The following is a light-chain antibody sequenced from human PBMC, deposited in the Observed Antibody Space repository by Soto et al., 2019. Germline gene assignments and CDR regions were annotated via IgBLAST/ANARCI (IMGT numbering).Light chain of an antibody. V-gene: IGLV2-14*01. CDR2: EVS. J-gene: IGLJ3*02. CDR3: TSYSSYRVLV. Sequence: QSVLTQPASVSGSLGKSITISCTGTSSDIGGYKYVSWYQQHPGKAPKLIIFEVSNRPSGVSDRFSGSNSGNTASLTISGLQAEDEADYYCTSYSSYRVLVFGGGTKVTVL. CDR1: SSDIGGYKY.